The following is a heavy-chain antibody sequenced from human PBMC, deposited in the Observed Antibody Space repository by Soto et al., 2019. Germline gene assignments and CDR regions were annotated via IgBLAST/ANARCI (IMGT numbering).Heavy chain of an antibody. D-gene: IGHD3-10*01. V-gene: IGHV3-23*01. J-gene: IGHJ4*02. Sequence: EVQLLESGGGLVQPGGSLRLSCAASGIPFSSFAMGWVRQAPGKGLEWVSSINPGGDNTYYEDSVKGRFTISRDNSRNTLYLQMSGLGDEDTAVYYCANRGRFYFDHWGQGTLVTVSS. CDR1: GIPFSSFA. CDR2: INPGGDNT. CDR3: ANRGRFYFDH.